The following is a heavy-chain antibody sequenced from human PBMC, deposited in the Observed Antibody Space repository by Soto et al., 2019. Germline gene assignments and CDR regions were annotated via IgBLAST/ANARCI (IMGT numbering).Heavy chain of an antibody. Sequence: GGSLRLSCAASGFTFSSYWMHWVRQAPGKGLVWVSRINSDGSSTSYADSVKGRFTISRDNAKNTLYLQMNSLRAEDTAVYYCAREVDTAIDYRTLFDYWGQGTLVTVSS. J-gene: IGHJ4*02. V-gene: IGHV3-74*01. CDR3: AREVDTAIDYRTLFDY. CDR2: INSDGSST. D-gene: IGHD5-18*01. CDR1: GFTFSSYW.